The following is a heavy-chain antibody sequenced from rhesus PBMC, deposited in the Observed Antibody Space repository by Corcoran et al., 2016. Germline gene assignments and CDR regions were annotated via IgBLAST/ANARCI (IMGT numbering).Heavy chain of an antibody. CDR3: AKVLSWNHFDY. CDR1: GYSFTRCG. J-gene: IGHJ4*01. CDR2: IYPGESDT. D-gene: IGHD1-1*01. V-gene: IGHV5S1*01. Sequence: EVQLVQSGEGGKRPGESLRFSGETSGYSFTRCGLSWVPQVHGKGLEWMGSIYPGESDTIYNPPFQAHVTISADKSISTTYLQWSSLKSSDTATYYCAKVLSWNHFDYWGQGVLVTVSS.